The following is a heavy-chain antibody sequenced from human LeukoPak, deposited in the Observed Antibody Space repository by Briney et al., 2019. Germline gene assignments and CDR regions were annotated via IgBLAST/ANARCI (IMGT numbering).Heavy chain of an antibody. CDR3: ARGLRGSGWYGPYFDY. D-gene: IGHD6-19*01. J-gene: IGHJ4*02. CDR2: IYYSGTT. CDR1: GGSISSGDYY. Sequence: SQTLSLTCTVSGGSISSGDYYWSWIRQPPGKGLEWIGYIYYSGTTYYNPSLKSRVTISVDTSKNQFSLKLSSVTAADTAGYYCARGLRGSGWYGPYFDYWGQGTLVTVSS. V-gene: IGHV4-30-4*01.